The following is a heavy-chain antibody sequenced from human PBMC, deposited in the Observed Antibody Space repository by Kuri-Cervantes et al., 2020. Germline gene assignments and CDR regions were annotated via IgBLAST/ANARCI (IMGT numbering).Heavy chain of an antibody. CDR2: INHSGST. J-gene: IGHJ5*02. V-gene: IGHV4-34*01. CDR1: GGSFSGSY. CDR3: ARGRPRVDWFDP. Sequence: SQTLSLTCAVYGGSFSGSYWSWIRQPPGKGLEWIGEINHSGSTNYNPSLKSRVTISVDTSKNQFSLKLSSVTAADTAVYYCARGRPRVDWFDPWGQGTLVTVSS.